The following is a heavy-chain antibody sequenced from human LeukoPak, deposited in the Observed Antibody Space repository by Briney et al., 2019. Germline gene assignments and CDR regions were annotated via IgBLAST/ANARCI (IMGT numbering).Heavy chain of an antibody. CDR3: ARGQGIQPTDAFDI. D-gene: IGHD5-18*01. Sequence: SVKVSCKASGGTFSSYAISWVRQAPGQGLEWMGGIIPIFGTANYAQKFQGRVTITADESTSTAYMELSSLSSEDTAVYYCARGQGIQPTDAFDIWGQGTMVTVSS. CDR2: IIPIFGTA. V-gene: IGHV1-69*13. CDR1: GGTFSSYA. J-gene: IGHJ3*02.